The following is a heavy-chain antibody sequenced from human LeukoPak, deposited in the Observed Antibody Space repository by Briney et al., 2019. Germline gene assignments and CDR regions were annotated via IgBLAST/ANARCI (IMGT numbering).Heavy chain of an antibody. CDR2: IVVGSGNT. CDR1: GFTFTSSA. V-gene: IGHV1-58*02. D-gene: IGHD3-10*01. Sequence: GTSVNVSCKASGFTFTSSAMQWVRQARGQRLEWIGWIVVGSGNTNYAQKFQERVTITRDMSTSTAYMELSSLRSEDTAVYYCAADREGFGELFDYWGQGTLVTVSS. CDR3: AADREGFGELFDY. J-gene: IGHJ4*02.